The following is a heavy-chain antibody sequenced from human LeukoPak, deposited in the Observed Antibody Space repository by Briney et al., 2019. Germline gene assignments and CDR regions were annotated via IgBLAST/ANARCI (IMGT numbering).Heavy chain of an antibody. D-gene: IGHD6-13*01. CDR3: ARAEQQLVRRSFYFDY. CDR1: GGSISSSSYY. V-gene: IGHV4-39*07. Sequence: SETLSLTCTVSGGSISSSSYYWGWIRQPPGKGLEWIGSIYHSGSTNYNPSLKSRVTISVDTSKNQFSLKLSSVTAADTAVYYCARAEQQLVRRSFYFDYWGQGTLVTVSS. J-gene: IGHJ4*02. CDR2: IYHSGST.